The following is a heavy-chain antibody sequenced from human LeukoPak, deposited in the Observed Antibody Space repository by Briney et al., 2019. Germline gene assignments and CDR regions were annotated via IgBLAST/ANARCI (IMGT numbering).Heavy chain of an antibody. D-gene: IGHD6-13*01. V-gene: IGHV3-30-3*01. J-gene: IGHJ4*02. Sequence: GGSLRLSCAASGFTFSSYAMYWVRQAPGKGLEWVALISYDGSNKYYADSVKGRFTISRDNSKNTLYLQMNSLRAEDTAVYYCARNKQQLEAFDYWGQGTLVTVSS. CDR1: GFTFSSYA. CDR2: ISYDGSNK. CDR3: ARNKQQLEAFDY.